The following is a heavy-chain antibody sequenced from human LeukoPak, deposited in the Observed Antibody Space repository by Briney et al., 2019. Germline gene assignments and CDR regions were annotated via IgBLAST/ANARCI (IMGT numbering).Heavy chain of an antibody. V-gene: IGHV4-31*03. CDR3: TRVAYYEFWSNYHANNWFDL. D-gene: IGHD3-3*01. CDR2: MYKSGIS. J-gene: IGHJ5*02. Sequence: NPSETLSLTCTVSGGSISSGGFYWNWIRQHPGKGLEWIGYMYKSGISNYNPSLKSRPLISMATSENHFSLKLSSVTAADTAVYYCTRVAYYEFWSNYHANNWFDLWGQGTLVTVSS. CDR1: GGSISSGGFY.